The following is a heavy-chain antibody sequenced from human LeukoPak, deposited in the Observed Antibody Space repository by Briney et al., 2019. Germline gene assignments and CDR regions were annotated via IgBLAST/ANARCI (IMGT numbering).Heavy chain of an antibody. Sequence: PSETLSLTCAVDAGSFSGYYRSWIRQSPGKGLEWIGEISHNGKSNYNPSLKSRVTISVDTSRNQFSLRLTSVTAADTGVYYCVLGRWEPTGSYWGQGTLVTISS. CDR2: ISHNGKS. V-gene: IGHV4-34*01. CDR1: AGSFSGYY. J-gene: IGHJ4*02. CDR3: VLGRWEPTGSY. D-gene: IGHD1-26*01.